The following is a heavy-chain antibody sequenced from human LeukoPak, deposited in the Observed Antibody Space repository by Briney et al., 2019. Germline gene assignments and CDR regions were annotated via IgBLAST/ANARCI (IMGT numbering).Heavy chain of an antibody. CDR1: GGSISSYY. CDR2: IYYSGST. J-gene: IGHJ6*02. CDR3: ARVNGDSHYYYGMDV. V-gene: IGHV4-59*12. D-gene: IGHD4-17*01. Sequence: SETLSLTCTVSGGSISSYYWSWIRQPPGKGLEWIGYIYYSGSTNYNPSLKSRVTISVDKSKNQFSLKLSSVTAADTAVYYCARVNGDSHYYYGMDVWGQGTTVTVSS.